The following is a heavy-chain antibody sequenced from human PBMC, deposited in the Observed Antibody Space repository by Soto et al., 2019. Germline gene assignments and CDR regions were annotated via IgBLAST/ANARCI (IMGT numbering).Heavy chain of an antibody. CDR3: ARVSYYDSSGYYGEDAFDI. D-gene: IGHD3-22*01. CDR2: ISSSSSYI. J-gene: IGHJ3*02. CDR1: GFTFSSYS. Sequence: GSLRLSCAASGFTFSSYSMNWVRQAPGKGLEWVSSISSSSSYIYYADSVKGRFTISRDNAKNSLYLQMNSLRAEDTAVYYCARVSYYDSSGYYGEDAFDIWGQGTMVTVSS. V-gene: IGHV3-21*01.